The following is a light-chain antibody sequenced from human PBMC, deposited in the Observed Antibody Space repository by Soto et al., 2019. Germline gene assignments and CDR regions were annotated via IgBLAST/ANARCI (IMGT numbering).Light chain of an antibody. J-gene: IGLJ1*01. CDR2: DNN. V-gene: IGLV1-51*01. CDR1: SSNIGNNY. Sequence: QSVLTQPPSASAAPGQKVTISCSGSSSNIGNNYVSWYQQLPGTAPKLLIYDNNKRPSGIPDRFSGSKSGTSATLGITGLQTGDEADYYCGTWDSSLSAEVFGTGTKVTVL. CDR3: GTWDSSLSAEV.